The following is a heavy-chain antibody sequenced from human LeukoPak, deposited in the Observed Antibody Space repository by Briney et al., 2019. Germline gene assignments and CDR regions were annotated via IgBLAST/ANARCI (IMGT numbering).Heavy chain of an antibody. Sequence: ASVKVSCKASGYTFTSYALNWVRQAPGQGLEWMGWINTRTGNPRYAQDFTGRFVFSLDTSISTAYLQISSLKAEDTAVYYCARADDYGDLDDWFDPWGQGTLVIVSS. V-gene: IGHV7-4-1*02. J-gene: IGHJ5*02. CDR1: GYTFTSYA. CDR3: ARADDYGDLDDWFDP. D-gene: IGHD4-17*01. CDR2: INTRTGNP.